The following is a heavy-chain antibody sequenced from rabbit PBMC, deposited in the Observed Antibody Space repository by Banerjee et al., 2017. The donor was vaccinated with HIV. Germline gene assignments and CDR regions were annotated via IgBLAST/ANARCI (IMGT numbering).Heavy chain of an antibody. V-gene: IGHV1S45*01. CDR3: ARDLAGVIGWNFNL. CDR2: IDVGSSGST. Sequence: QEQLVESGGGLVQPEGSLTLTCTASGFTLNSYVMCWVRQAPGKGLGWIACIDVGSSGSTYYASWAKGRFTISKASWTTVTLQMTSLTAADTATYFCARDLAGVIGWNFNLWGQGTLVTVS. D-gene: IGHD4-1*01. CDR1: GFTLNSYV. J-gene: IGHJ4*01.